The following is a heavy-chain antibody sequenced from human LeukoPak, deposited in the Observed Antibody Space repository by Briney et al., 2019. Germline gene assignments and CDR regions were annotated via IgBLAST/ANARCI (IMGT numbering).Heavy chain of an antibody. D-gene: IGHD4-11*01. CDR2: ISYDGSSE. J-gene: IGHJ4*02. CDR3: AKDNDHCTSNCRAFDY. Sequence: AGGSLRLSCAASGFTFSRYGMHWVRQAPGKGLEWVAVISYDGSSEYFADSVKGRFTISRDNSKNTLYLHMNSLRPEDTAVYYCAKDNDHCTSNCRAFDYWGQGTLVTVSS. V-gene: IGHV3-30*18. CDR1: GFTFSRYG.